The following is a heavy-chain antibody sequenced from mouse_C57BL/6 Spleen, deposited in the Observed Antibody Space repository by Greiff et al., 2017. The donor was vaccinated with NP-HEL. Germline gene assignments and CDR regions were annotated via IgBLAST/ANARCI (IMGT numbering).Heavy chain of an antibody. CDR3: ARGGGCPFDY. CDR1: GSTFTSYS. V-gene: IGHV1-4*01. CDR2: INPSSGYT. Sequence: QVQLQQSGAELARPGASVKMSCTASGSTFTSYSMHWVKQRPGQGLEWIGYINPSSGYTKYNQKFKDKATLTADKSSSPADMQLSSLTSEDSAVYYWARGGGCPFDYWGQGTILTVSS. D-gene: IGHD1-1*02. J-gene: IGHJ2*01.